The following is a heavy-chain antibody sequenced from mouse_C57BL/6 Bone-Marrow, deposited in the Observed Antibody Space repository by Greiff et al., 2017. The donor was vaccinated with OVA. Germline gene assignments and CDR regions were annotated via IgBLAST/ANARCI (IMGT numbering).Heavy chain of an antibody. Sequence: VQGVESGAELARPGASVKLSCKASGYTFTSYGISWVKQRTGQGLEWIGEIYPRSGNTYYNEKFKGKATLTADKSSSTAYMELRSLTSEDSAVYFCARHFAGAMDYWGQGTSVTVSS. J-gene: IGHJ4*01. CDR3: ARHFAGAMDY. V-gene: IGHV1-81*01. CDR2: IYPRSGNT. CDR1: GYTFTSYG.